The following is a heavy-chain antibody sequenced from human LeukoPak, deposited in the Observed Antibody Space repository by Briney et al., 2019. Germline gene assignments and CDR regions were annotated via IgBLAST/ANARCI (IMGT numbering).Heavy chain of an antibody. CDR1: GYTFTTSY. CDR2: INSYSGGT. V-gene: IGHV1-2*02. J-gene: IGHJ4*02. CDR3: ARQGAAASFDH. Sequence: ASVKVSCKASGYTFTTSYLHWVRQAPGQGFEWMGWINSYSGGTNSAQKFQSRVTMTRDTSISTAYMELSGLRSDDTAVYFCARQGAAASFDHWGQGTLVTVSS. D-gene: IGHD6-13*01.